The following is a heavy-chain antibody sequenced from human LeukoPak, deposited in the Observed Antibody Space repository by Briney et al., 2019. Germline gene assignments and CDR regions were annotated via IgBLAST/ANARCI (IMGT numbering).Heavy chain of an antibody. CDR1: GFTFSSYE. Sequence: GGSLRLSCAASGFTFSSYEMNWVRQAPGKGLEWVSYISSSGSTIYYADSVKGRFTISRDNAKNSLYLQMNSLRAEDTAVYYCARVVTKYSGSYGYYFDHWGQGTLVTVSS. V-gene: IGHV3-48*03. D-gene: IGHD1-26*01. CDR3: ARVVTKYSGSYGYYFDH. CDR2: ISSSGSTI. J-gene: IGHJ4*02.